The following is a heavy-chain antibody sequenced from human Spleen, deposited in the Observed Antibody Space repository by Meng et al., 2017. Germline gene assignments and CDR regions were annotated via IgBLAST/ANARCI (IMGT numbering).Heavy chain of an antibody. CDR3: ARGPHYYSWSGIDY. Sequence: QVQLQESGPGLVKPSQTLSLTCTVSGGSISSGDYYWSWIRQPPGKGLEWIGYTSYSGNTYYNPSLKSRITISVDRSRNQFSLKLSSVTAADTAVYYCARGPHYYSWSGIDYWGQGALVTVSS. V-gene: IGHV4-30-4*01. J-gene: IGHJ4*02. D-gene: IGHD3-3*01. CDR2: TSYSGNT. CDR1: GGSISSGDYY.